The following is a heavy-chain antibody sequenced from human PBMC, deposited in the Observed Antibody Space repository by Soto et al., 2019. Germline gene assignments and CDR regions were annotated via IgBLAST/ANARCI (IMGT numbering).Heavy chain of an antibody. CDR2: ISSSSSTI. V-gene: IGHV3-48*02. CDR3: ARDRIDCGGDCYLPGILFDY. J-gene: IGHJ4*02. Sequence: EVQLVESGGGLVQPGGSLRLSCAASGFTFSSYSMNWVRQAPGKGLEWVSYISSSSSTIYYADSVKGRFTISRDNAKNSLYLQMNSLRDEDTAVYYCARDRIDCGGDCYLPGILFDYWGQGTLVTVSS. CDR1: GFTFSSYS. D-gene: IGHD2-21*02.